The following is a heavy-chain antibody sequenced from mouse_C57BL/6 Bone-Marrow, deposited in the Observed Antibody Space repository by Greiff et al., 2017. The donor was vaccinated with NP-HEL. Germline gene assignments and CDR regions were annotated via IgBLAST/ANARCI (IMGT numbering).Heavy chain of an antibody. Sequence: EVKLVESGGGLVQPGGSMKLSCVASGFTFSNYWMNWVRQSPEKGLEWVAQIRLKSDNYATHYAESVKGRFTISRDDSKSSVYLQMNNLRAEDTGIYYCTGRDGYYTSFAYWGQGTLVTVSA. CDR2: IRLKSDNYAT. V-gene: IGHV6-3*01. CDR1: GFTFSNYW. CDR3: TGRDGYYTSFAY. D-gene: IGHD2-3*01. J-gene: IGHJ3*01.